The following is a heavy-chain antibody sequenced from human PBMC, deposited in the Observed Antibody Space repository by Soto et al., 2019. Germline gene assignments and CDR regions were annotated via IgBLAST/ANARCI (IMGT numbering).Heavy chain of an antibody. Sequence: SETLSLTCAVSGGSISSGGYSWSWIRQPPGKGLEWIGYIYHSGSTYYNPSLKSRVTISVDRSKNQFSLKLSSVTAADTAVYFCARGPDYYGAGDDAFDIWGQGTMVTVSS. CDR1: GGSISSGGYS. CDR3: ARGPDYYGAGDDAFDI. CDR2: IYHSGST. J-gene: IGHJ3*02. V-gene: IGHV4-30-2*01. D-gene: IGHD3-10*01.